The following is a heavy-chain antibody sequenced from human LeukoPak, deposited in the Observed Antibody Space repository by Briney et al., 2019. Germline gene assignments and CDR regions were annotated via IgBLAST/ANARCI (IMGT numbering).Heavy chain of an antibody. V-gene: IGHV3-23*01. CDR1: GFTFSSYA. CDR2: ISGGGGST. CDR3: ARDLGLGVIDY. D-gene: IGHD3-16*01. J-gene: IGHJ4*02. Sequence: GGSLRLSCAASGFTFSSYAMSWVRQAPGKGLEWVSGISGGGGSTYYADSVKGRFTISRDNSKNTLYLQMNSLRAEDTAVYYCARDLGLGVIDYWGQGTLVIVSS.